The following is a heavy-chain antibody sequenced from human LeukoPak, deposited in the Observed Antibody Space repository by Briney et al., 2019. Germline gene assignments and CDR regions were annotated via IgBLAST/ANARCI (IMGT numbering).Heavy chain of an antibody. D-gene: IGHD5-24*01. CDR3: ARDNRNYMFDY. CDR2: IYSAGST. J-gene: IGHJ4*02. CDR1: EFTVNNNY. V-gene: IGHV3-53*01. Sequence: GGSLRLSCAASEFTVNNNYMSWVRQAPGKGLEWVSTIYSAGSTNYADSVKGRFTISRDNAKNTLYLQMNSLRAEDTAVYYCARDNRNYMFDYWGQGILVTVSS.